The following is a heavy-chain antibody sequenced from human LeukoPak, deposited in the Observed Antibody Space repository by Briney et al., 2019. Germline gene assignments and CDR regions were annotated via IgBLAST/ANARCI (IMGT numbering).Heavy chain of an antibody. D-gene: IGHD6-13*01. J-gene: IGHJ4*02. CDR3: AKDPGIAAPRYYFDY. CDR1: GFTFSSYW. CDR2: IKKDGSEK. Sequence: GGSLRLSCAASGFTFSSYWMSWVRQAPGKGLEWVANIKKDGSEKYYVDSVKGRFTISRDNAKTSLYLQMNSLRAEDTAVYYCAKDPGIAAPRYYFDYWGQGTLVTVSS. V-gene: IGHV3-7*01.